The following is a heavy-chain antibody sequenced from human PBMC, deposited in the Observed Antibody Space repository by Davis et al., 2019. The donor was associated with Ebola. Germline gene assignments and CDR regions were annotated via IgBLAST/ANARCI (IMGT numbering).Heavy chain of an antibody. CDR1: GFTFSSYA. J-gene: IGHJ4*02. D-gene: IGHD3-22*01. V-gene: IGHV3-23*01. CDR2: ISGSGGST. CDR3: AKEPYDSSGYYSDY. Sequence: PGGSLRLSCAASGFTFSSYAMSWVRQAPGKGLEWVSVISGSGGSTHYGDSVKGRFTISRDNSKNTLYLQMNSLGAEDTAVYYCAKEPYDSSGYYSDYWGQGTLVTVSS.